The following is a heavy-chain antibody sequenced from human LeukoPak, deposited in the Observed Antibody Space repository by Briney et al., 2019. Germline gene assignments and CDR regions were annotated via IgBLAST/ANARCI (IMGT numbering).Heavy chain of an antibody. CDR1: GFTFSSYG. V-gene: IGHV3-30*03. D-gene: IGHD3-16*01. CDR2: ISYDGSNK. CDR3: ATSGDYNFDY. J-gene: IGHJ4*02. Sequence: PGGSLRLSCAASGFTFSSYGMHWVRQAPGKGLEWVAVISYDGSNKYYADSVKGRFTISRDNSKNTLYLQMNSLRAEDTAVYYCATSGDYNFDYWGQGTLVTVSS.